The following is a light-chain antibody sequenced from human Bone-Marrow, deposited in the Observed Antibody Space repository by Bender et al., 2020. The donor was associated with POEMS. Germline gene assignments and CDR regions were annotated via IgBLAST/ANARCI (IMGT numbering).Light chain of an antibody. CDR2: EVT. CDR3: TSYGGSNNLV. V-gene: IGLV2-8*01. CDR1: SRDVGASNS. Sequence: QSALTQPPSASGSPGQSVTISCTGTSRDVGASNSVSWFQQHPGKAPRLLIYEVTKRPSGVPDRFSGSKSDYTASLTVSGLQAEDEADYYCTSYGGSNNLVFGGGTRLTVL. J-gene: IGLJ3*02.